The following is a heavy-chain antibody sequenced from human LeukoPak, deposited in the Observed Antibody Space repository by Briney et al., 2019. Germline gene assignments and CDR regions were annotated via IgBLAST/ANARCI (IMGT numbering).Heavy chain of an antibody. D-gene: IGHD3-22*01. CDR2: INPNSGGT. V-gene: IGHV1-2*04. Sequence: ASVKVSFKASGYPFTGYFIHWVRQAPGLGLEWMGWINPNSGGTNYAQKFQGWVTMTRDTSINTAYMELSSLKSDDTAVYYCARANYYDSIGDAFDIWGQGTMVTVSS. CDR3: ARANYYDSIGDAFDI. CDR1: GYPFTGYF. J-gene: IGHJ3*02.